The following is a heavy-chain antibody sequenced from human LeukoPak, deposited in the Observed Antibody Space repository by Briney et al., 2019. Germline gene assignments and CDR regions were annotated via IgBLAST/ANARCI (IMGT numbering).Heavy chain of an antibody. CDR1: GFTFSTYT. CDR2: INNSGGTT. D-gene: IGHD3-10*01. Sequence: GGSLRLSCATSGFTFSTYTMTWVRQAPGKGLEWVAIINNSGGTTYYADSVRGRFTVSRDNSRSTLYLQLESLRAEDTAVYYCTSQTYVGNGRCYSDNWGQGTLVTVSS. J-gene: IGHJ4*02. CDR3: TSQTYVGNGRCYSDN. V-gene: IGHV3-23*01.